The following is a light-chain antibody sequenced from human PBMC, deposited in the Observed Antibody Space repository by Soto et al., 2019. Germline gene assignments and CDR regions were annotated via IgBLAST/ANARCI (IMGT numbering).Light chain of an antibody. V-gene: IGKV1-39*01. CDR1: QTISIY. CDR2: AAS. J-gene: IGKJ4*01. Sequence: DIQMTQSPSSLSASVGDRVTITCRASQTISIYLNWYQQRPGKAPKLLIYAASRLQSGVPSRFSGSGSGTDFTLTITNIQPEDFAVYYCQQTFRTLSFGGGTNVEIK. CDR3: QQTFRTLS.